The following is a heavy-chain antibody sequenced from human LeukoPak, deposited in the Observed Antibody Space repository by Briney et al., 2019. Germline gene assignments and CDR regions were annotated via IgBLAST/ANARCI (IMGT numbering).Heavy chain of an antibody. J-gene: IGHJ4*02. Sequence: KPSETLSLTCTVSGGSISSYYWNWIRQPPGKGLEWIGYIYYSGSTNYNPSLKSRVTISVDTFKNQFSLKLSAVTAADTAVYYCARLRYDSSGYRSSSYYFEYWGQGTLVTVSS. CDR3: ARLRYDSSGYRSSSYYFEY. CDR1: GGSISSYY. V-gene: IGHV4-59*01. CDR2: IYYSGST. D-gene: IGHD3-22*01.